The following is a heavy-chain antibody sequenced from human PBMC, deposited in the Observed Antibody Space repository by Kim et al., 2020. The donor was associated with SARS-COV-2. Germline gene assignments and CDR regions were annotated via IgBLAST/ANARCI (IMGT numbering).Heavy chain of an antibody. D-gene: IGHD1-7*01. CDR3: ARGLAYNWNYVFLGGADYYGMDV. CDR2: ISSSSSYI. J-gene: IGHJ6*02. CDR1: GFTFSSYS. Sequence: GRSLRLSCAASGFTFSSYSMNWVRQAPGKGLEWVSSISSSSSYIYYADSVKGRFTISRDNAKNSLYLQMNSLRAEDTAVYYCARGLAYNWNYVFLGGADYYGMDVWGQGTTVTVSS. V-gene: IGHV3-21*01.